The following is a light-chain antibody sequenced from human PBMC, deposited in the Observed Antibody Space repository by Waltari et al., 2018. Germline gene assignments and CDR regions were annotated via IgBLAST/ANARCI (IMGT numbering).Light chain of an antibody. CDR2: EVS. V-gene: IGLV2-14*01. J-gene: IGLJ2*01. CDR3: SSYTSLTTLV. CDR1: SSDIGGYNS. Sequence: QSALTQPASVSGSPGQSIPLSCTGTSSDIGGYNSASWYQHHPGKAPKPLIYEVSNRPSGVSDRFSGSKSGKTASLTISGLQAGDEAVYYCSSYTSLTTLVFGGGTKLTVL.